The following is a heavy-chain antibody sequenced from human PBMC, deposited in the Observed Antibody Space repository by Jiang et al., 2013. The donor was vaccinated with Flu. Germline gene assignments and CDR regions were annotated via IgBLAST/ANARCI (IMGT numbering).Heavy chain of an antibody. V-gene: IGHV1-18*04. J-gene: IGHJ6*02. CDR2: ISAYNGNT. Sequence: GAEVKKPGASVKVSCKASGYTFTSYGISWVRQAPGQGLEWMGWISAYNGNTNYAQKLQGRVTMTTDTSTSTAYMELRSLRSDDTAVYYCARDVGIAAAVTEWYYYYGMDVWGQGTTVTVSS. CDR3: ARDVGIAAAVTEWYYYYGMDV. CDR1: GYTFTSYG. D-gene: IGHD6-13*01.